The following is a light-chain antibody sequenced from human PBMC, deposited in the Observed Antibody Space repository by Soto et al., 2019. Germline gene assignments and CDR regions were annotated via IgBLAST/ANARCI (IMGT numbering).Light chain of an antibody. J-gene: IGKJ4*01. CDR2: DTS. CDR1: QGIGDT. V-gene: IGKV3-15*01. Sequence: EIVMTQSPATLSVSPGERATLSCRASQGIGDTLAWYQQKPGQTPRLLIYDTSIRATAVPARFSGSRSGAEFTLTISSLQSEDFAVYYCQHYVTWPLTFGGGTKVE. CDR3: QHYVTWPLT.